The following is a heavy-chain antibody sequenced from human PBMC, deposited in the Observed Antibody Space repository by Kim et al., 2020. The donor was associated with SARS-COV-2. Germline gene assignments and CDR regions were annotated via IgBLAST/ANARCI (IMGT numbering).Heavy chain of an antibody. Sequence: QTLSLTCVNFGDSVSTDIGWNWIRQSPARGLEWLGWTYYMAKRNKEYAVSVKSRITINSNTSKNQFSLQLHSVTAADTAVYDCAKGWIKGGFDYWGQ. CDR3: AKGWIKGGFDY. V-gene: IGHV6-1*01. J-gene: IGHJ4*02. CDR1: GDSVSTDIG. CDR2: TYYMAKRNK. D-gene: IGHD5-12*01.